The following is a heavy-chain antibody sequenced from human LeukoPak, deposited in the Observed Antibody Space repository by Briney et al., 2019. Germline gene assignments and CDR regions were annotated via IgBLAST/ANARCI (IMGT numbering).Heavy chain of an antibody. V-gene: IGHV1-8*02. J-gene: IGHJ4*02. CDR1: GYTFNSYD. D-gene: IGHD2-15*01. CDR3: ARRHGRCSDGSCYYPDY. Sequence: AAVNVSRKASGYTFNSYDFNWVRQGTGQGLEWMGWMNANSGNTGYAQKFQGRVTMTRNSSITTAYMELSSLRSEDTAVYYCARRHGRCSDGSCYYPDYWGQGTLVTVSS. CDR2: MNANSGNT.